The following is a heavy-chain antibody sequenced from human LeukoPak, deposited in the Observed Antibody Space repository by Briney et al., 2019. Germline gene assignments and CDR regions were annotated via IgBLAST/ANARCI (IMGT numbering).Heavy chain of an antibody. J-gene: IGHJ4*02. CDR2: LSGTGGST. CDR3: AKNRRVEATPVDY. Sequence: GGTLRLSCAASGFTFSSYAMHWVRQAPGKGLEWVSTLSGTGGSTYYADSVKGRFTISRDNSENTLFLQMNSLKAEDTAIYYCAKNRRVEATPVDYWGQGTLVTVSP. V-gene: IGHV3-23*01. CDR1: GFTFSSYA. D-gene: IGHD2-15*01.